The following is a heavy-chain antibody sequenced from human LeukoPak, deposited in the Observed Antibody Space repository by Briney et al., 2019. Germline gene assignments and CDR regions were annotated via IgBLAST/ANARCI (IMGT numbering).Heavy chain of an antibody. CDR3: ARLTRLSTSPDRYYLDY. J-gene: IGHJ4*02. CDR2: IYTSGGT. V-gene: IGHV4-4*09. CDR1: GDPIRSYY. Sequence: PSETLSLICTVSGDPIRSYYWSWIRQPPRKGLEWIGYIYTSGGTNYIPPLKGRVTISIDTSKNQFSLKLSSVTAADSAVYYCARLTRLSTSPDRYYLDYWGQGTLVTVSS. D-gene: IGHD6-6*01.